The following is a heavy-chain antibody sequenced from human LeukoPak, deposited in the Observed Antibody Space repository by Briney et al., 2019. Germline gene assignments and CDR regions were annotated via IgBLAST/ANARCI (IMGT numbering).Heavy chain of an antibody. Sequence: GGSLRLSCAASGFTFSIYAMNWVRQAAGKWLESLSVISGSGGSTYYADSVKGRFTISRDNSKNTLYLQMDSLRAEDTAIYYCAKTLPGSHDASDIWGQGTMVTVSS. D-gene: IGHD3-10*01. V-gene: IGHV3-23*01. J-gene: IGHJ3*02. CDR2: ISGSGGST. CDR3: AKTLPGSHDASDI. CDR1: GFTFSIYA.